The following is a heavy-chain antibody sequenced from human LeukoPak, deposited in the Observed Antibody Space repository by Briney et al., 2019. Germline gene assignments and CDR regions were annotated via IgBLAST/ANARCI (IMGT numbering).Heavy chain of an antibody. CDR2: INPNSGGT. CDR3: AREGDLRYCSSTSCYRWFDP. CDR1: GYTFTGYY. Sequence: ESSVNVSFKASGYTFTGYYMHWVRQAPGQGLEGMGWINPNSGGTNYAQKFQGRVTMTRDTSISTAYMELSRLRSDDTAVSYCAREGDLRYCSSTSCYRWFDPWGQGTLVTVSS. D-gene: IGHD2-2*01. J-gene: IGHJ5*02. V-gene: IGHV1-2*02.